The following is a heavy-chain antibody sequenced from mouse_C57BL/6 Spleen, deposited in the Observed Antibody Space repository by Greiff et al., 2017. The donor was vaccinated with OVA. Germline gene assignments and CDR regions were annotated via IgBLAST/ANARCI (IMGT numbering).Heavy chain of an antibody. CDR1: GYTFTSYG. CDR2: IYPSDSET. Sequence: VQLQQPGAELVRPGSSVKLSCKASGYTFTSYGMDWVKQRPGQGLEWIGNIYPSDSETHYNQKFKDKATLTVDKSSSTAYMQLSSLTSEDSAVYYCASGSSGYPLYAMDYWGQGTSVTVSS. J-gene: IGHJ4*01. V-gene: IGHV1-61*01. D-gene: IGHD3-2*02. CDR3: ASGSSGYPLYAMDY.